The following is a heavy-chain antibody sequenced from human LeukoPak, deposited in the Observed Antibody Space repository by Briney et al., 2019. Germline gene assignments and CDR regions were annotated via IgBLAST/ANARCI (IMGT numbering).Heavy chain of an antibody. CDR3: AKKTGVGNYPFDY. J-gene: IGHJ4*02. CDR2: VSDSGGYT. CDR1: GFTFGSFV. Sequence: GGSLRLSCAASGFTFGSFVSSWVRQAPGKGLEWVSSVSDSGGYTNYADSVKGRFTISRDNSKNTLYLQMNSLRAEDTALYYCAKKTGVGNYPFDYWGQGTLVTVSS. D-gene: IGHD1-7*01. V-gene: IGHV3-23*01.